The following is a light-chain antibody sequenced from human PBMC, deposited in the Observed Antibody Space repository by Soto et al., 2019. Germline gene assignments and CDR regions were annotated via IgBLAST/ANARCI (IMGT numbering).Light chain of an antibody. Sequence: EIVMTQSPATLSVSPGERATLSCRASQSISNNLVWYQQKPGQTPRLLIYYASTRATGIPARFSGSGSGTEFTLTISSLQSEDFAVYYCQHSGNWPRTFGQGTKV. CDR3: QHSGNWPRT. CDR2: YAS. CDR1: QSISNN. V-gene: IGKV3-15*01. J-gene: IGKJ1*01.